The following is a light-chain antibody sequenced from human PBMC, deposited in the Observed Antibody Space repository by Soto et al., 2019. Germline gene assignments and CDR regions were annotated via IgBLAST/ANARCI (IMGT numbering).Light chain of an antibody. CDR3: SSHTSGNTRV. J-gene: IGLJ1*01. CDR2: EVT. V-gene: IGLV2-14*01. Sequence: QSAPTQPASVSGSPGQSIAISCTGTSSDLGAYDYVSWYQQQPDKAPKLIIYEVTKRPSGVSNRFSGSKSGNTASLTISGLQPEDEADYYCSSHTSGNTRVFGTGTKLT. CDR1: SSDLGAYDY.